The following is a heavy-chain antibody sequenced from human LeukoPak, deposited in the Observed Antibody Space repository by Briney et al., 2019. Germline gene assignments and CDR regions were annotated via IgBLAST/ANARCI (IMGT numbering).Heavy chain of an antibody. CDR2: ISSSSTYI. J-gene: IGHJ4*02. CDR1: GFTFNSYT. V-gene: IGHV3-21*04. Sequence: GGSLRLSCAASGFTFNSYTMNWVRQAPGKGLEWVSSISSSSTYIYYADSVKGRFTISRDNAKNSLYLQMNSLRAEDTAVYYCAKPGFTMIVFWGQGTLVTVSS. CDR3: AKPGFTMIVF. D-gene: IGHD3-22*01.